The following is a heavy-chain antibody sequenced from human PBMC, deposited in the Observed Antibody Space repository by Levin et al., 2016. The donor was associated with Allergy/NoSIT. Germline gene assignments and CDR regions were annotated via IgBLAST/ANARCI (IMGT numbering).Heavy chain of an antibody. CDR1: GASISSSYW. V-gene: IGHV4-4*02. Sequence: SETLSLTCAVSGASISSSYWWSWVRQPPGKGLEWIGEIYHSGTNYNPSLKSRVTISMDKSKNQFSLNLRSVTAADTAVYYCAGHPEDFDYWGQGTLVTVSS. CDR3: AGHPEDFDY. D-gene: IGHD1-14*01. J-gene: IGHJ4*02. CDR2: IYHSGT.